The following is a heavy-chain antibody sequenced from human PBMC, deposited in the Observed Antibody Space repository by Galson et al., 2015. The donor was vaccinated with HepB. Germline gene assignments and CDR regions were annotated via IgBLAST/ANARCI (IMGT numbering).Heavy chain of an antibody. J-gene: IGHJ4*02. CDR1: GYTFTNYY. D-gene: IGHD5-12*01. CDR2: INPSGDST. CDR3: ASDGGLRGDF. V-gene: IGHV1-46*03. Sequence: SVKVSCKASGYTFTNYYMHWVRQAPGQGLEWMGIINPSGDSTTYAQKFQGRVTMTRDTSTSTVYMELSSLRSEDTAVYYCASDGGLRGDFWGQGTLVTVSS.